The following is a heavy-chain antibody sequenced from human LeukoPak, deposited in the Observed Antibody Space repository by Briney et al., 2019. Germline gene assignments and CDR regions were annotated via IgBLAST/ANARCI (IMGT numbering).Heavy chain of an antibody. J-gene: IGHJ4*02. D-gene: IGHD6-19*01. CDR1: GFTFSIYA. V-gene: IGHV3-30*04. CDR3: ARAVVGKEDLDY. Sequence: GGSLRPSCAASGFTFSIYAIHWVRQAPGKGLEWVAVISHDGSTKYYADSVKGRFTISRDNSKNTLYLQMDTLGGEDTAVYYCARAVVGKEDLDYWGQGTLVTVSS. CDR2: ISHDGSTK.